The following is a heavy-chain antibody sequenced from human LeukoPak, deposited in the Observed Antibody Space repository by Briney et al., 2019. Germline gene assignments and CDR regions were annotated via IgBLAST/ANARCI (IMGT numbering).Heavy chain of an antibody. Sequence: PGGSLRLSCAASGNYWMHWVRQAPGKGLVWVSHINSDGSWTSYADSVKGRFTISRDNSKNTLYLQMNSLRAEDTAVYYCARNYYGSGRNYYYGMDVWGQGTTVTVSS. V-gene: IGHV3-74*01. CDR3: ARNYYGSGRNYYYGMDV. D-gene: IGHD3-10*01. CDR2: INSDGSWT. J-gene: IGHJ6*02. CDR1: GNYW.